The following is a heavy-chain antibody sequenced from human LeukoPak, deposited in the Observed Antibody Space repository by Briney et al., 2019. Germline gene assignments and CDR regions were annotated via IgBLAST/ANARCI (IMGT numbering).Heavy chain of an antibody. CDR2: IYSGGST. Sequence: GGSLRLSCAASGFAFSSYAMSWVRQAPGKGLEWVSVIYSGGSTYYADSVKGRFTISRDNSKNTLYLQMNSLRAEDTAVYYCARDATDYGGSWGQGTLVTVSS. J-gene: IGHJ4*02. CDR1: GFAFSSYA. D-gene: IGHD4-23*01. V-gene: IGHV3-53*01. CDR3: ARDATDYGGS.